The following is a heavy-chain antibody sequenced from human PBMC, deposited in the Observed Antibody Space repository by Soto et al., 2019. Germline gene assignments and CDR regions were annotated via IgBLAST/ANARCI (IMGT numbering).Heavy chain of an antibody. CDR2: IYYSGST. CDR1: GGSISSYY. D-gene: IGHD6-6*01. J-gene: IGHJ6*02. Sequence: SETLSLTCTVSGGSISSYYWSWIRQPPGKGLEWIGYIYYSGSTNYNPSLKSRVTISVDTSKNQFSLKLGSVTAADTAVYYCARDRSIAARFHYYYGMDVWGQGTTVTVS. CDR3: ARDRSIAARFHYYYGMDV. V-gene: IGHV4-59*01.